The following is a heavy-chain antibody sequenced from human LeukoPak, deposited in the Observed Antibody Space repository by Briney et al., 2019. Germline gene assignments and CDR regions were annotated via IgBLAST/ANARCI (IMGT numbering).Heavy chain of an antibody. V-gene: IGHV1-18*01. Sequence: ASVKVSCKASGYTFTSYGSSWVRQAPGQGREWMGWISAYNGNTNYAQKLQGRVPMTTDTSTSTAYMELRSLRSDDTAVYYCAREGYSYGPGSGYYYYGMDVWGQGTTVTVS. CDR2: ISAYNGNT. CDR3: AREGYSYGPGSGYYYYGMDV. J-gene: IGHJ6*02. D-gene: IGHD5-18*01. CDR1: GYTFTSYG.